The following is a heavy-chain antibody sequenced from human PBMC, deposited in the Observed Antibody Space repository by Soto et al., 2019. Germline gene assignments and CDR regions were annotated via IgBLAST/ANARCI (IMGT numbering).Heavy chain of an antibody. Sequence: QVQLVQSGAEVKKPGASVKVSCKASGYTFTSYDINWVRQATGQGLEWMGWMNPNSGNTGYAQKVQGRVTMTRNTSISTAYMELSSLRSEDTAVYYCAREVAAAVRSGHDYWGQGTLVTVSS. J-gene: IGHJ4*02. CDR3: AREVAAAVRSGHDY. D-gene: IGHD6-13*01. V-gene: IGHV1-8*01. CDR2: MNPNSGNT. CDR1: GYTFTSYD.